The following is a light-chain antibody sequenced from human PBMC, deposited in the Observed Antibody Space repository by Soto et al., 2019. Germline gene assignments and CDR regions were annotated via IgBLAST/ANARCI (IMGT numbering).Light chain of an antibody. V-gene: IGKV3-11*01. CDR2: DAS. CDR1: QSVTTY. CDR3: QQRGNWPPIT. Sequence: EIVLTQSPATLSLSPGERATLSCRASQSVTTYLAWYQQKPGQAPRLLIYDASNRATGIPARFSGSGSGTDFTLTISSLEPEDFAVCYCQQRGNWPPITFGQGTRLEI. J-gene: IGKJ5*01.